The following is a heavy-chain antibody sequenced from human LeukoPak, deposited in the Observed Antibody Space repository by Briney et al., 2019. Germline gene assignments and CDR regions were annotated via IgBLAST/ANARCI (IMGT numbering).Heavy chain of an antibody. CDR2: IKSKTDGGTT. D-gene: IGHD4-17*01. CDR3: TRRHDYGDYLNWFDP. J-gene: IGHJ5*02. Sequence: GGSLRLSCAASEFTFSNAWMSWVRQAPGKGLEWAGRIKSKTDGGTTDYAAPVKGRFTISRDDSKNTLYLQMNSLKTEDTAVYYCTRRHDYGDYLNWFDPWGQGTLVTVSS. V-gene: IGHV3-15*01. CDR1: EFTFSNAW.